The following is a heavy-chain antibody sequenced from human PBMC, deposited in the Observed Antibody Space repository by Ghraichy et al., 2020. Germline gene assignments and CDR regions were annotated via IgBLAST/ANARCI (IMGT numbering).Heavy chain of an antibody. J-gene: IGHJ4*02. CDR3: AKDRSRDVAYQPLEHYFDY. Sequence: GGSLRLSCAASGFTFSSYAMSWVRQAPGKGLEWVSAISGSGGSTYYADSVKGRFTISRDNSKNTLYLQMNSLRAEDTAVYYCAKDRSRDVAYQPLEHYFDYWGQGTLVTVSS. CDR1: GFTFSSYA. D-gene: IGHD1-1*01. CDR2: ISGSGGST. V-gene: IGHV3-23*01.